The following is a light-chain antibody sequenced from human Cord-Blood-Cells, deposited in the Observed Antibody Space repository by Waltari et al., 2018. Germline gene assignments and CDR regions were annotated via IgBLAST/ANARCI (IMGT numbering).Light chain of an antibody. CDR1: SSDVGGFNY. Sequence: QSALTQPASVSGSPGQSITISCTGTSSDVGGFNYVSWYQQHPGKAPKLMIYHVSNRPAGVSKRFAGSKSGNTASLTISGLQAEDEADYYCSSYPSSSTRVFGTGTKVTVL. CDR3: SSYPSSSTRV. CDR2: HVS. J-gene: IGLJ1*01. V-gene: IGLV2-14*01.